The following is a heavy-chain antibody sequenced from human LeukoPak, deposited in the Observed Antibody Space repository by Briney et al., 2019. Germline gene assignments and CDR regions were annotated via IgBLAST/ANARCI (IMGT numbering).Heavy chain of an antibody. Sequence: GGSLRLSCAASGFTFNNYDMSWVRQAPGKGLEWVSAISGSGGSTYYADSVKGRFTISRDNSKNTLYLQMNSLRAEDTAVYYCAKDTCSGGSCYSSDPFYYYGLDVWGQGTTVTVSS. CDR2: ISGSGGST. D-gene: IGHD2-15*01. CDR3: AKDTCSGGSCYSSDPFYYYGLDV. J-gene: IGHJ6*02. V-gene: IGHV3-23*01. CDR1: GFTFNNYD.